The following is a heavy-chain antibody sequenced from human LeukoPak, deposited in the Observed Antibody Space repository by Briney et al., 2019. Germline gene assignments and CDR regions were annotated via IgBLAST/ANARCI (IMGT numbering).Heavy chain of an antibody. V-gene: IGHV4-61*02. CDR2: IYTSGST. CDR3: ARVTTGGYYNY. CDR1: GGSISSGSYY. D-gene: IGHD3-22*01. Sequence: MPSETLSLTCTVSGGSISSGSYYWSWIRQPAEKGLEWIGRIYTSGSTNYNPSLKSRVTISLDTSENHFSLKLSSVTAADTAVYYCARVTTGGYYNYWGQGTLVTVSS. J-gene: IGHJ4*02.